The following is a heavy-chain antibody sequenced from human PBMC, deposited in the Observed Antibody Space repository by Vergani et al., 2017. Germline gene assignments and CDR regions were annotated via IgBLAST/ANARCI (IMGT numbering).Heavy chain of an antibody. CDR3: ARDVDTGFHTLQYYYYGMDV. J-gene: IGHJ6*02. V-gene: IGHV1-8*01. Sequence: QVQLVQSGAEVKKPGASVKVSCKASGYTFTSYDINWVRQATGQGLEWMGWMNPNSGNTGDAQKFQGRVTMTRNTSISTAYMELSSLRSEDTAVYYCARDVDTGFHTLQYYYYGMDVWGQGTTVTVSS. CDR1: GYTFTSYD. CDR2: MNPNSGNT. D-gene: IGHD5-18*01.